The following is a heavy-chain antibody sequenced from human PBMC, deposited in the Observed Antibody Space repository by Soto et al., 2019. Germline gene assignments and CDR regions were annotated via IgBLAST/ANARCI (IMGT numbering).Heavy chain of an antibody. Sequence: GGSLRLSCAASGFTFISYWMSWVRQAPGKGLEWVANIKQDGSEKYYVDSVKGRFTISRDNAKNSLYLQMNSLRAEDTAVYYCARDWGQYYYDSSGYWAYWGQGTLVTVSS. CDR3: ARDWGQYYYDSSGYWAY. D-gene: IGHD3-22*01. CDR2: IKQDGSEK. J-gene: IGHJ4*02. CDR1: GFTFISYW. V-gene: IGHV3-7*03.